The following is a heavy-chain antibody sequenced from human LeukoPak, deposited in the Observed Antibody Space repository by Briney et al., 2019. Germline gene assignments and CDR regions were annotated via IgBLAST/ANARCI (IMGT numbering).Heavy chain of an antibody. Sequence: GASVKVSCKASGGTFSSYAISWVRQAPGQGLEWMGGIIPIFGTANYAQKFQGRVTMTTDTSTSTAYMELRSLRSDDTAVYYCARLVNILTGYNWFDPWGQGTLVTVSS. CDR2: IIPIFGTA. V-gene: IGHV1-69*05. J-gene: IGHJ5*02. CDR1: GGTFSSYA. CDR3: ARLVNILTGYNWFDP. D-gene: IGHD3-9*01.